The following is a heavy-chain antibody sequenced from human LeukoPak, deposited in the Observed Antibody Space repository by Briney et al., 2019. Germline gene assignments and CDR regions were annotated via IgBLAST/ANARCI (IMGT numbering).Heavy chain of an antibody. V-gene: IGHV3-21*01. CDR1: GFTFSSYS. CDR2: ISSSSSYI. CDR3: ARDLRNPAYCGSYYSLCGNWFDP. J-gene: IGHJ5*02. Sequence: PGGSLRLSCAASGFTFSSYSMNWVRQAPGKGLEWVSSISSSSSYIYYADSVKGRFTISRDNAKNSLYLQMNSLRAEDTAVYYCARDLRNPAYCGSYYSLCGNWFDPWGQGTLVTVSS. D-gene: IGHD1-26*01.